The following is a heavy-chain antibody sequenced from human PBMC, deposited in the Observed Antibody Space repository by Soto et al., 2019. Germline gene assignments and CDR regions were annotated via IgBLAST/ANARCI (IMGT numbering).Heavy chain of an antibody. CDR2: IIPIFGTA. V-gene: IGHV1-69*13. Sequence: SVKSSCKASGGTFSSYAISWVRQAPGQGLEWMGGIIPIFGTANYAQKFQGRVTITADESTSTAYIELSSLRSDDTAVYYCARDKYQLLPNENSLDPSGHGT. CDR1: GGTFSSYA. J-gene: IGHJ5*02. CDR3: ARDKYQLLPNENSLDP. D-gene: IGHD2-2*01.